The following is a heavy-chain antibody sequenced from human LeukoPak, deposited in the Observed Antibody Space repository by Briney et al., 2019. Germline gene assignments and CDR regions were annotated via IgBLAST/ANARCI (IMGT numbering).Heavy chain of an antibody. D-gene: IGHD4-17*01. V-gene: IGHV3-48*04. CDR3: ARQTTVTTTFDY. J-gene: IGHJ4*02. Sequence: GGSLRLSCAASGFTFSSYSMNWVRQAPWKGLEWVSYISSSSSTMYYADSVKGRFTISRDNAKNSLYLQMNSLRAEDTAVYYCARQTTVTTTFDYWGQGTLVTVSS. CDR1: GFTFSSYS. CDR2: ISSSSSTM.